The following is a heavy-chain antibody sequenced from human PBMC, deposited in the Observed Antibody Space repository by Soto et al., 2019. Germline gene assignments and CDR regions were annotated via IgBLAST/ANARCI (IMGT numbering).Heavy chain of an antibody. J-gene: IGHJ4*02. CDR3: ARAHGSGDLYYFDY. V-gene: IGHV4-34*01. D-gene: IGHD1-26*01. CDR2: INHSGST. Sequence: SETLSLTCAVYGGSFSGYYWSWIRQPPGKGLEWIGEINHSGSTNYNPSLKSRVTISVDTSKNQFSLKLSSVTAADTAVYYCARAHGSGDLYYFDYWGQGTLVTVSS. CDR1: GGSFSGYY.